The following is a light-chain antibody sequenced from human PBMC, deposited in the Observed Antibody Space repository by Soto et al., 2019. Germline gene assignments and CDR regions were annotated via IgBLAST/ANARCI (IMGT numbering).Light chain of an antibody. J-gene: IGKJ1*01. CDR3: QQYNNFWT. CDR2: DAS. V-gene: IGKV1-5*01. Sequence: DIQMTQSPSALSASVGDRVTITCRASQSISSWLAWYQQKPGKAPRLLFYDASYLERGVPSRFSGSGSGTEFTLTISDLQPDDLATYYCQQYNNFWTFGPGTKVEI. CDR1: QSISSW.